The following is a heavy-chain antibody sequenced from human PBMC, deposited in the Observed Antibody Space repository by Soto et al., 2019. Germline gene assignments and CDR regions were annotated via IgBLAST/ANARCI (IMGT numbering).Heavy chain of an antibody. CDR2: ISAYNGNT. CDR3: ARVGAYCVSASCHDY. J-gene: IGHJ4*02. CDR1: GYTFTNYG. D-gene: IGHD2-2*01. Sequence: QVQLVQSGAEVKKPGASVKVSCKASGYTFTNYGISWVRQAPGQGLEWMGWISAYNGNTDYAQKLQGRVTMTTGTSTSTAYMELRSLRSDGTAVYYCARVGAYCVSASCHDYWGQGTLVTVSS. V-gene: IGHV1-18*01.